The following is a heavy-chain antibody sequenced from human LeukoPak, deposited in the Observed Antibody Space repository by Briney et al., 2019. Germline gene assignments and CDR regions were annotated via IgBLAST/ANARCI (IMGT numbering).Heavy chain of an antibody. CDR3: ARGADYTTKSAWFDP. V-gene: IGHV1-8*01. J-gene: IGHJ5*02. CDR1: GYTLTSYD. D-gene: IGHD4-11*01. CDR2: MNPNSGNT. Sequence: ASVNVSCTASGYTLTSYDINWVRQATGQGLEWMGWMNPNSGNTGYAQKFQDRVTMTRNTSTSTAYMELSSLRSEDTAVYYCARGADYTTKSAWFDPWGQGTLVTVSS.